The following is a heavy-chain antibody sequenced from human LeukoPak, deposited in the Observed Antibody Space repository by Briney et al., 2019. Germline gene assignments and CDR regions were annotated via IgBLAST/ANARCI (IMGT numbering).Heavy chain of an antibody. J-gene: IGHJ1*01. CDR1: GYTFTSYG. D-gene: IGHD3-16*02. CDR2: ISAYNGNT. CDR3: ARGSYRAPSAEYFQH. Sequence: APVKVSCKASGYTFTSYGISWVRQAPGQGLEWMGWISAYNGNTNYAQKLQGRVTMTTDTSTSTAYMELSSLRSEDTAVYYCARGSYRAPSAEYFQHWGQGTLVTVSS. V-gene: IGHV1-18*01.